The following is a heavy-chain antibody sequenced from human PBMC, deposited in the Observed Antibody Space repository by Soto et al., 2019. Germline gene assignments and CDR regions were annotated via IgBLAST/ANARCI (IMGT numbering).Heavy chain of an antibody. D-gene: IGHD6-13*01. CDR1: GYTFTTYG. Sequence: GASVKVSCKASGYTFTTYGISWVRQAPGQGLEWMGWISAYSGSTKFAQKLQGRVTMTTDTSTTTAYMELRSLTSDDTAVYYCARDFTKSSSWPYYFDYWGQGTLSPS. CDR3: ARDFTKSSSWPYYFDY. V-gene: IGHV1-18*01. J-gene: IGHJ4*02. CDR2: ISAYSGST.